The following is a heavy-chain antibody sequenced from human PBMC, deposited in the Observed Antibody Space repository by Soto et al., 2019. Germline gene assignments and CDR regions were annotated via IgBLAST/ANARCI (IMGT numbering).Heavy chain of an antibody. CDR1: GYSLTRYG. V-gene: IGHV1-18*01. D-gene: IGHD3-16*01. Sequence: ASVKVSCKASGYSLTRYGIGWARQDTGQGLEWMGWINAYNGNTNYAQNLQGRLTLTTDTSTTTAYMELRSLRSNDTAIYYCAMVDVYVTPSPQDVWGQGTTVTVSS. CDR2: INAYNGNT. CDR3: AMVDVYVTPSPQDV. J-gene: IGHJ6*02.